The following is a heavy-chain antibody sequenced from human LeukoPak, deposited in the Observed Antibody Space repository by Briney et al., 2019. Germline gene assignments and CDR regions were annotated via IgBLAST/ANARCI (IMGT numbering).Heavy chain of an antibody. CDR3: TKDKSPTTMTTSRVLVYFDL. CDR1: GFTFGDYA. V-gene: IGHV3-9*01. Sequence: PEGSLRLSCAASGFTFGDYAVHWVRQAPGKGLEWVSGINWNSGRIGYADSVKGRFTISRDNAESSLFLQMNSLRAEDTAFYYCTKDKSPTTMTTSRVLVYFDLWGRGTLVTVSS. D-gene: IGHD4-17*01. J-gene: IGHJ2*01. CDR2: INWNSGRI.